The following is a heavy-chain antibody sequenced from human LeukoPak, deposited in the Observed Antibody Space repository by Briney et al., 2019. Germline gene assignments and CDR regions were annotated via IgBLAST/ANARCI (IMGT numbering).Heavy chain of an antibody. CDR2: IRSKANDYAT. J-gene: IGHJ6*03. CDR1: GITFDGSP. V-gene: IGHV3-73*01. CDR3: QAYYYYYMDV. Sequence: GGSLRLSCAASGITFDGSPIHWVRQASGKGLEWVGRIRSKANDYATGYGASVKGRFIISRDDSKDMSYLEMNSLTTEDTAVYFCQAYYYYYMDVWGKGTTVTVSS.